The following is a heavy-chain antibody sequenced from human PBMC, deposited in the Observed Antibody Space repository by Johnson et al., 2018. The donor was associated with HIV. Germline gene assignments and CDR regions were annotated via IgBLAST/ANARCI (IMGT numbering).Heavy chain of an antibody. D-gene: IGHD3-10*01. Sequence: VQLVEFGGGVVQPGRSLRLSCAASGFTFSSYGMHWVRQAPGKGLEWVAVISYDGSNKYYADSLEGRVTISRDNSKNTLYLQMNSLRAEDTAVYYCARDGEGSGSFNAFDIWGQGTMVTVSS. CDR1: GFTFSSYG. CDR2: ISYDGSNK. J-gene: IGHJ3*02. V-gene: IGHV3-30*03. CDR3: ARDGEGSGSFNAFDI.